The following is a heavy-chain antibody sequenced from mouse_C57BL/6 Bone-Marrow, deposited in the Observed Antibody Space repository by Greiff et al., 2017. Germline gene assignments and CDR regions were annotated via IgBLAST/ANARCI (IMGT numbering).Heavy chain of an antibody. J-gene: IGHJ2*01. V-gene: IGHV1-66*01. CDR2: IYPGSGNT. CDR3: ARCDGYYGLGPYFGY. Sequence: QVQLQQSGPELVKPGASVKISCKASGYSFTSYYIHWVKQRPGQGLEWIGWIYPGSGNTKYNEKFKGKATLTADTSSSTAYMQLRSLTSEDSAVYYCARCDGYYGLGPYFGYWGQGTTLTVSS. D-gene: IGHD2-3*01. CDR1: GYSFTSYY.